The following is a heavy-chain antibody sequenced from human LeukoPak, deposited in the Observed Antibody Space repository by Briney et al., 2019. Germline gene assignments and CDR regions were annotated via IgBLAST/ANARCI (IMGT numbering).Heavy chain of an antibody. CDR2: INPNSGCT. J-gene: IGHJ4*02. CDR3: ARTLYNRSGYYSTPFDY. CDR1: GYTFTGYY. V-gene: IGHV1-2*04. D-gene: IGHD3-22*01. Sequence: GASVKVSCKASGYTFTGYYMHWVQQAPGQGLEWMGWINPNSGCTNYAQKFQGWVTMTRDTSISTAYMELSRLRSDDTAVYYCARTLYNRSGYYSTPFDYWGQGTLVTVSS.